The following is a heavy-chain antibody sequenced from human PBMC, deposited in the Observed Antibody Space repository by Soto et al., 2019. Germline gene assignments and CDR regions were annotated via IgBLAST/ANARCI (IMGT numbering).Heavy chain of an antibody. CDR2: ISYDGSNK. D-gene: IGHD5-18*01. CDR3: ARDGVGYSYGYGWLL. CDR1: GFTFSSYA. J-gene: IGHJ4*02. Sequence: QVQLVESGGGVVQPGRSLRLSCAASGFTFSSYAMHWVRQAPGKGLEWVAVISYDGSNKYYADSVKGRFTISRDNSKNTLYLQMNSLRAEDTAVYYCARDGVGYSYGYGWLLWGQGTLVTVSS. V-gene: IGHV3-30-3*01.